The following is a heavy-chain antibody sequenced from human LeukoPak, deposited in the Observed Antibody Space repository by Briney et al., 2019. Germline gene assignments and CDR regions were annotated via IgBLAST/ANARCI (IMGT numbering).Heavy chain of an antibody. V-gene: IGHV5-51*01. CDR2: IYPGDSDT. CDR1: GYSFTNYW. D-gene: IGHD3-10*01. Sequence: GESLKISCKGSGYSFTNYWIGWVRQMPGKGLEWMGIIYPGDSDTRYSPSFQGQVTISADKSISTAYLQWSSLKASDTAMYYCARTNYYYGSGSYYNDYGMDVWGKETTVTVSS. J-gene: IGHJ6*04. CDR3: ARTNYYYGSGSYYNDYGMDV.